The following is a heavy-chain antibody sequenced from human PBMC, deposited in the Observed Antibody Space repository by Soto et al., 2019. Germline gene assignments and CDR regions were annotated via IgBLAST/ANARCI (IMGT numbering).Heavy chain of an antibody. V-gene: IGHV4-39*01. Sequence: SETLSLTCTVSGGSISSSSYYWGWIRQPPGKGLEWIGSIYYSGSTYYNPSLKSRVTISVDTSKNQFSLKLSSVTAADTAVYYCARHFTMVRGVIHTPFFFDYWGQGTLVTVSS. J-gene: IGHJ4*02. CDR2: IYYSGST. CDR1: GGSISSSSYY. CDR3: ARHFTMVRGVIHTPFFFDY. D-gene: IGHD3-10*01.